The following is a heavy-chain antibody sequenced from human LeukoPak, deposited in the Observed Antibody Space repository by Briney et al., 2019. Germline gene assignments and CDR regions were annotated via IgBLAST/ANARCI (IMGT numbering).Heavy chain of an antibody. CDR1: GFTFSSYG. J-gene: IGHJ4*02. D-gene: IGHD3-22*01. V-gene: IGHV3-30*19. CDR2: ISYDGSNK. CDR3: ASYYYDSSGYYIPFDY. Sequence: GGSLRLSCAASGFTFSSYGMHWVRQAPGKGLEWVAVISYDGSNKYYADSVKGRFTISRDNSKNTLYLQMNSLRAEDTAVYYCASYYYDSSGYYIPFDYWGQGTLVTVSS.